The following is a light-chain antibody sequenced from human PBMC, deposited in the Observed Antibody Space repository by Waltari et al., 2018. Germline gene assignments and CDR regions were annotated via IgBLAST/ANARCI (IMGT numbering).Light chain of an antibody. Sequence: QSVLTQPPSASGTPGQRVTISCSGSGSNIGSNSVNWFQQVPGTAPKLLIYSNNQGPSGVPDRFSGSKSGTSASLAISGLQAEDEADYYCAAWDDSLNGYVFGTGTKVTVL. CDR2: SNN. J-gene: IGLJ1*01. CDR1: GSNIGSNS. CDR3: AAWDDSLNGYV. V-gene: IGLV1-44*01.